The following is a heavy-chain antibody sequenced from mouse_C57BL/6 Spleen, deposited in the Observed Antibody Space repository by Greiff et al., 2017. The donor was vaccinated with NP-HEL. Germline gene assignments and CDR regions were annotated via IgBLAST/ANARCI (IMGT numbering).Heavy chain of an antibody. V-gene: IGHV10-1*01. CDR1: GFSFNTYA. Sequence: EVKLVESGGGLVQPKGSLKLSCATSGFSFNTYAMNWVRQAPGKGLEWVARIRSKSNNYATYYADSVKDRFTISRDDSESMLYLQMNNLKTEDTAMYYCVRQAPFYYFDYWGQGTTLTVSS. CDR3: VRQAPFYYFDY. CDR2: IRSKSNNYAT. J-gene: IGHJ2*01.